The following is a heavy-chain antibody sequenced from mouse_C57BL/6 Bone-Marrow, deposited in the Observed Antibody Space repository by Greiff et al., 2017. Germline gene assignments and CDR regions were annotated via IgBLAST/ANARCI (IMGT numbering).Heavy chain of an antibody. CDR3: ASSLLRLLYFDY. Sequence: QVQLQQSGAELVKPGASVKMSCKASGYTFTSYWITWVKQRPGQGLEWIGDIYPGSGSTNYNEKFKSKATLTVDTSSSTAYMQLSSLTSEDSAVYYCASSLLRLLYFDYWGQGTTLTVSS. D-gene: IGHD1-2*01. CDR1: GYTFTSYW. CDR2: IYPGSGST. V-gene: IGHV1-55*01. J-gene: IGHJ2*01.